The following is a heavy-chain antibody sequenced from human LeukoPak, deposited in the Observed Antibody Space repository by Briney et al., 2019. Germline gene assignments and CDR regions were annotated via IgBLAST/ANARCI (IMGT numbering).Heavy chain of an antibody. CDR2: FDPEDGET. V-gene: IGHV1-24*01. CDR1: GYTLTELS. Sequence: ASVKVSCKVSGYTLTELSMHWVRQAPGKGLEWMGGFDPEDGETIYAQKFQGRVTMTEDTSTDTAYMELSSLRSEDTAVYYCATDEVVLPGATHYYYYGMDVWGQGTTVTVSS. CDR3: ATDEVVLPGATHYYYYGMDV. J-gene: IGHJ6*02. D-gene: IGHD1-26*01.